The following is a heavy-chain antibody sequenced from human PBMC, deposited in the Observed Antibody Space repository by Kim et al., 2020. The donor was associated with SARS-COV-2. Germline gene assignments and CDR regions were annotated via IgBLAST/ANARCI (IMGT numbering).Heavy chain of an antibody. Sequence: GGSLRLSCAASGFTFSNAWMSWVRQAPGKGLEWVGRIKSKTDGGTTDYAAPVKGRFTISRDDSKNTLYLQMNSLKTEDTAVYYCTSAVAGNYYYYGMDVWGQGTTVTVSS. CDR3: TSAVAGNYYYYGMDV. V-gene: IGHV3-15*01. D-gene: IGHD6-19*01. CDR1: GFTFSNAW. J-gene: IGHJ6*02. CDR2: IKSKTDGGTT.